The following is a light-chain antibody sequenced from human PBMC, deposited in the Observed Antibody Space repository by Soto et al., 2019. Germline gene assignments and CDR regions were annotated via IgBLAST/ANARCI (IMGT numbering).Light chain of an antibody. J-gene: IGLJ7*01. CDR2: EVS. CDR1: SSDVGSHNL. Sequence: QSALNQPASVSGSPGQSITISCTGTSSDVGSHNLVSWYQQHPGQAPKLMIYEVSKRPLGVSARFSASKSGNTASLLISGLQAEDEADYYCCSYGGSRAVFGGGTQLTVL. CDR3: CSYGGSRAV. V-gene: IGLV2-23*02.